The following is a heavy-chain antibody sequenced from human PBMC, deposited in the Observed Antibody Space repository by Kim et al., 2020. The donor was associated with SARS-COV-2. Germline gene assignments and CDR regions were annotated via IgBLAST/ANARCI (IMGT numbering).Heavy chain of an antibody. CDR3: ARQDLTYSSGWHY. CDR2: IYPGDSDT. CDR1: GYSFTSYW. J-gene: IGHJ4*02. V-gene: IGHV5-51*01. D-gene: IGHD6-19*01. Sequence: GESLKISCKGSGYSFTSYWIGWVRQMPGKGLEWMGIIYPGDSDTRYSPSFQGQVTISADKSINTAYLQWSSLKASDTAIYYCARQDLTYSSGWHYWGQGTLVTVSS.